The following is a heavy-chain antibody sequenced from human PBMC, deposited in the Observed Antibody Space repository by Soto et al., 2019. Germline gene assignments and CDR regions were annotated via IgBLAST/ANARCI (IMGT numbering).Heavy chain of an antibody. CDR2: FDPEDGET. CDR1: GYTLTELS. J-gene: IGHJ4*02. V-gene: IGHV1-24*01. CDR3: AKDGAVTTSPFDY. Sequence: ASVKVSFKVSGYTLTELSMHWVRQAPGKGLEWMGGFDPEDGETIYAQKFQGRVTMTEDTSTDTAYMELSSLRSEDTAVYYCAKDGAVTTSPFDYWGQGTLVTVSS. D-gene: IGHD4-17*01.